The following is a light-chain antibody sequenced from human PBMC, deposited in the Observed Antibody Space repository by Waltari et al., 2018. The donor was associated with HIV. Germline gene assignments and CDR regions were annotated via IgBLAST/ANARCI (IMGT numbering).Light chain of an antibody. Sequence: QSALTQPASVSGSPGQSITISCTGTSSDIGAYEYAPWYRQHQDKAPQLLIYDVFHRPSGVSHRFSGSKSGNTASLTISGLQAEDEAVYSCSSYTTTNTIIFGGGTKLTVL. V-gene: IGLV2-14*03. CDR3: SSYTTTNTII. J-gene: IGLJ2*01. CDR1: SSDIGAYEY. CDR2: DVF.